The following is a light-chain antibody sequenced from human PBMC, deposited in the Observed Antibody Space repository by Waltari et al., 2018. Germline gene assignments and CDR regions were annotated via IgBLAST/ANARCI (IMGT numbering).Light chain of an antibody. CDR1: SSDVGSYNL. Sequence: QSALTQPASVSGSPGQSITLPCTGPSSDVGSYNLVSWYQQHPGKVPKLIIYEDTKRPSGVSDRFSGSKSGNTASLTISGLQAEDEADYHCCAHAGSGIWVFGGGTKLTVL. CDR2: EDT. V-gene: IGLV2-23*01. J-gene: IGLJ3*02. CDR3: CAHAGSGIWV.